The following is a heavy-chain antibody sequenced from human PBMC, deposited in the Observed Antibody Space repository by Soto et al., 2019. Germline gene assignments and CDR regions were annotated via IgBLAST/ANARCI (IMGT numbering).Heavy chain of an antibody. CDR3: ASRPPGGYGYLYFEY. CDR2: LYYGRSA. J-gene: IGHJ4*02. CDR1: GDSISSYY. D-gene: IGHD5-18*01. Sequence: SETLSLTCAVSGDSISSYYCMWIRQPPGKGLESIGYLYYGRSANYNPSLKSRVTLSVDTSTNQCSLTLSSMTAADTAVYYCASRPPGGYGYLYFEYWGQGTLVTVSS. V-gene: IGHV4-59*04.